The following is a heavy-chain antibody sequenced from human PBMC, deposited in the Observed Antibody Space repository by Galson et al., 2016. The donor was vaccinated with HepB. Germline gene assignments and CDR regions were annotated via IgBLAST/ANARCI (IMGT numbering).Heavy chain of an antibody. CDR2: IYGGGGT. CDR1: GFAVSNNH. V-gene: IGHV3-53*01. J-gene: IGHJ5*02. CDR3: HGAGGFSS. Sequence: SLRLSCAASGFAVSNNHIFWVRQAPGKGLEWVSLIYGGGGTYYAESVKGRFTMYRDNSKNIVYLQMHSLRAEDTAVYYCHGAGGFSSWGQGTLAAVSS. D-gene: IGHD5-12*01.